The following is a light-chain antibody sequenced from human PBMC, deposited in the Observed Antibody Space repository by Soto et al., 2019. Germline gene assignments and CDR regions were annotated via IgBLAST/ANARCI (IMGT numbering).Light chain of an antibody. CDR2: AAS. Sequence: DIQMTQSPSSLSASVGDRVTITCRASQSISFYLNWYQQKPGKAPKLLIYAASSLQSGVPSRFSGSGSGTDFTLTISSLQPEDFATYYCQQSYSTPRTVGQGTKVDIK. V-gene: IGKV1-39*01. CDR1: QSISFY. CDR3: QQSYSTPRT. J-gene: IGKJ2*01.